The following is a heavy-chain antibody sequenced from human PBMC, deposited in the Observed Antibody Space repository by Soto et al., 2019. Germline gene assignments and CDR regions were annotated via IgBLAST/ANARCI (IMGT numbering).Heavy chain of an antibody. J-gene: IGHJ6*02. CDR1: GYTFSRYG. Sequence: QGQLVQSGGEVKKPGASVKVSCKTSGYTFSRYGISWVRQAPGQGLEWMGWISGYNGDTNYARKFQGRVTMTIDTSTTTAYMALRSLTSDDTAVYYCAKNGQPPYYYYGLDVWGQGTTVTVSS. V-gene: IGHV1-18*01. CDR3: AKNGQPPYYYYGLDV. D-gene: IGHD2-8*01. CDR2: ISGYNGDT.